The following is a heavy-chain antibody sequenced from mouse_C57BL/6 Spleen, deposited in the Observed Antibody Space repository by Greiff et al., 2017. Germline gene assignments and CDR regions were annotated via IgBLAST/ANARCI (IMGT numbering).Heavy chain of an antibody. J-gene: IGHJ1*03. CDR2: ISNLAYSI. Sequence: EVMLVESGGGLVQPGGSLKLSCAASGFTFSDYGMAWVRQAPRKGPEWVAFISNLAYSIYYADTVTGRFTISRENAKNTLYLEMSSLRSEDTAMYYCARKGGYGYDRDWYFDVWGTGTTVTVSS. CDR1: GFTFSDYG. CDR3: ARKGGYGYDRDWYFDV. V-gene: IGHV5-15*01. D-gene: IGHD2-2*01.